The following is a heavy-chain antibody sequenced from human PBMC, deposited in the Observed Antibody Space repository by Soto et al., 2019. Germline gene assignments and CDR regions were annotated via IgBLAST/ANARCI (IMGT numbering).Heavy chain of an antibody. Sequence: GESLKISCKGSGYSFTSYWIGWVRQVPGKGLEWMGVIYPGDSDTRYSPSFQGQVTISADKSTSTAYLQWSSLKASDTAMYYCARRGYSYGWHYYYGMDVWGQGTTVTVSS. CDR3: ARRGYSYGWHYYYGMDV. D-gene: IGHD5-18*01. J-gene: IGHJ6*02. V-gene: IGHV5-51*01. CDR1: GYSFTSYW. CDR2: IYPGDSDT.